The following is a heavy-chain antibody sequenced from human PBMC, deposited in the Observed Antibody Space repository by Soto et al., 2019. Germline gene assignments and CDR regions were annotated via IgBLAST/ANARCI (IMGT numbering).Heavy chain of an antibody. CDR3: ARGFIQLWFGGVDY. D-gene: IGHD5-18*01. V-gene: IGHV3-30-3*01. CDR2: ISYDGSNK. Sequence: PGGSLRLSCAASGFTFSSYAMHWVRQAPGKGLEWVAVISYDGSNKYYADSVKGRFTISRDNSKNTLYLQMNSLRAEDTAVYYCARGFIQLWFGGVDYWGQGTLVTVSS. J-gene: IGHJ4*02. CDR1: GFTFSSYA.